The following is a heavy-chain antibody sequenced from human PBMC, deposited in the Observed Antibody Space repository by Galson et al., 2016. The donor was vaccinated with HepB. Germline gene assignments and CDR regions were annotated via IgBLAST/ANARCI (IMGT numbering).Heavy chain of an antibody. J-gene: IGHJ4*02. CDR2: IIPFFGTT. CDR3: GRDDCDAGGCYTDH. CDR1: GGIFNNYG. V-gene: IGHV1-69*13. D-gene: IGHD2-15*01. Sequence: SVKVSCKASGGIFNNYGFSWVRQAPGQGLEWVGGIIPFFGTTHYAKKFQGRVTITADETTNTAFMEVSSLRSEDTAVYYCGRDDCDAGGCYTDHWGQGTLVTVSS.